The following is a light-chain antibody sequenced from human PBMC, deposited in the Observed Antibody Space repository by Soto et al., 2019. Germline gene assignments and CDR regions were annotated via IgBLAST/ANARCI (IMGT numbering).Light chain of an antibody. CDR3: HHYHSSPWT. CDR1: QSISSW. V-gene: IGKV1-5*03. CDR2: KAP. Sequence: DIQMTQSPSTLSASVGDRVTITCRASQSISSWLAWNHQKPGKAPKLLIYKAPSLESGVPSRFSGSGTGTEFNLTISSLQPDDVATYYCHHYHSSPWTFGEGTKVEIK. J-gene: IGKJ1*01.